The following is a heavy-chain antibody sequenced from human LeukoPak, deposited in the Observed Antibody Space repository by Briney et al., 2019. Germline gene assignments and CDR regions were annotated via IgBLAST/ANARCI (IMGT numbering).Heavy chain of an antibody. CDR1: GGSISSNNW. J-gene: IGHJ4*02. CDR2: IYYSGST. Sequence: PSETLSLTCAVSGGSISSNNWWSWVRQPPGKGLEWIGYIYYSGSTYYNPSLKSRVTISVDTSKNQFSLKLSSVTAADTAVYYCARVGADVGAAAGTGDYWGQGTLVTVSS. D-gene: IGHD6-13*01. CDR3: ARVGADVGAAAGTGDY. V-gene: IGHV4-30-4*01.